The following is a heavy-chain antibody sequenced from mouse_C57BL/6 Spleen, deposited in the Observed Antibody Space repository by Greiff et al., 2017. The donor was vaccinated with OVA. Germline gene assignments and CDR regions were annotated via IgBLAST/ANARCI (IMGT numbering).Heavy chain of an antibody. J-gene: IGHJ3*01. V-gene: IGHV1-80*01. CDR3: ARSLSLSSPWFAY. CDR1: GYAFSSYW. Sequence: QVQLQQSGAELVKPGASVKISCKASGYAFSSYWMNWVKQRPGKGLEWIGQIYPGDGDTNYNGKFKGKATLTADKSSSTAYMQLSSLTSEDSAVYFCARSLSLSSPWFAYWGQGTLVTVSA. CDR2: IYPGDGDT. D-gene: IGHD1-1*01.